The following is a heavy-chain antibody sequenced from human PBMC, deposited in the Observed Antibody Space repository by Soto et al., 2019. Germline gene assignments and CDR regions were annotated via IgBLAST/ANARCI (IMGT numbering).Heavy chain of an antibody. J-gene: IGHJ6*02. CDR3: TKDRQPLAFGYGLDV. D-gene: IGHD2-21*01. CDR1: GFTFNIFA. V-gene: IGHV3-30*18. Sequence: QVHLVESGGGVVQPGRSLRLSCAASGFTFNIFAMHWVRQAPGKGLEWVATTSYDGTYTFYAGSVEGRFTISRDDSNDTLFLLLCGLRPEDTAVYYCTKDRQPLAFGYGLDVWGQVTTVTVSS. CDR2: TSYDGTYT.